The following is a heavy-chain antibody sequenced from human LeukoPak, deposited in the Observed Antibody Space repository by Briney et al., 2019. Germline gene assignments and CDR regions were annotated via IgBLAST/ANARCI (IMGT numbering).Heavy chain of an antibody. CDR3: AREGRDYDILTGYSD. Sequence: GGSLRLSCAASGFTFSSYGMLWVRQAPGKGLEWVAVIWYDGSNKYYADSVKGRFTISRDNSKNTLYLQMNRLRAEDTAVYYCAREGRDYDILTGYSDWGQGTLVTVSS. CDR2: IWYDGSNK. CDR1: GFTFSSYG. V-gene: IGHV3-33*01. D-gene: IGHD3-9*01. J-gene: IGHJ4*02.